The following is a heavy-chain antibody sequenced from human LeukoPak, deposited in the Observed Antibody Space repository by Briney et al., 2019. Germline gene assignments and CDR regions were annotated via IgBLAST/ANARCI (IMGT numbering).Heavy chain of an antibody. CDR3: ARGYGSGMYDPFDY. J-gene: IGHJ4*02. CDR2: ISGSGGST. CDR1: GFTFSSNA. V-gene: IGHV3-23*01. Sequence: GGSLRLSCAASGFTFSSNAMSWVRQAPGKGLEWVSAISGSGGSTYYADSVKGRFTISRDNAKNSLYLQMNSLRAEDTAVYYCARGYGSGMYDPFDYWGQGTLVTVSS. D-gene: IGHD3-10*01.